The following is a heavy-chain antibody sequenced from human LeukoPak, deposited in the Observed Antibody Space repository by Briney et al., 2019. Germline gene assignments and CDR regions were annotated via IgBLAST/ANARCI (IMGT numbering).Heavy chain of an antibody. V-gene: IGHV3-30*03. Sequence: PGGSLRLSCAASGFTFTSYGMSWVRQAPGKGLEWVAVISYDGSNKYYADSVKGRFTISRDNSQNTLYLQMNSLRVEDTAVYSCASSTPGYSVYYWGQGTQVTVSS. D-gene: IGHD5-18*01. CDR2: ISYDGSNK. CDR1: GFTFTSYG. CDR3: ASSTPGYSVYY. J-gene: IGHJ4*02.